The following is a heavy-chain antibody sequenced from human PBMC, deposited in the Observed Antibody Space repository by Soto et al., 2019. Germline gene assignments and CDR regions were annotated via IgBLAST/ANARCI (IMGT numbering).Heavy chain of an antibody. V-gene: IGHV3-11*01. CDR2: ISSSGAAI. CDR1: GFTFSDYY. J-gene: IGHJ4*02. D-gene: IGHD5-12*01. CDR3: ARDGVLATGPIDY. Sequence: GGSLRLSCAASGFTFSDYYMSWIRQAPGKGLEWLSYISSSGAAIYYVDSVKGRFTISRDNAKKSLYLQMDSLRAEDPAVYYCARDGVLATGPIDYWGPGTLVTVSS.